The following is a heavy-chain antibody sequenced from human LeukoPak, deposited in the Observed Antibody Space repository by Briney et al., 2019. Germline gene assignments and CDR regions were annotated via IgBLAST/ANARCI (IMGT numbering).Heavy chain of an antibody. Sequence: PSETLSLTSAVYGGSFSRYYWSWIRQPPGKGLEWIGEINHSGSTNYNPSLKSRVTISVDTSKNQFSLKLSSVTAADTAVYYCAILYGSGRYFDYWGQGTLVTVSS. CDR1: GGSFSRYY. CDR3: AILYGSGRYFDY. V-gene: IGHV4-34*01. J-gene: IGHJ4*02. D-gene: IGHD3-10*01. CDR2: INHSGST.